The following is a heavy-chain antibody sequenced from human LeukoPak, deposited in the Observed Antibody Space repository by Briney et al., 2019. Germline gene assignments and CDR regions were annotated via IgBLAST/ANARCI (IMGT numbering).Heavy chain of an antibody. CDR1: GFTFSSYS. CDR3: ARSRRGWELLSY. Sequence: GGSPRLSCAASGFTFSSYSMNWVRQAPGKGLEWVSSIISSSSYIYYADSVKGRFTISRDNAKNSLYLQMNSLRAEDTAVYYCARSRRGWELLSYWGQGTLVTVSS. CDR2: IISSSSYI. J-gene: IGHJ4*02. V-gene: IGHV3-21*01. D-gene: IGHD1-26*01.